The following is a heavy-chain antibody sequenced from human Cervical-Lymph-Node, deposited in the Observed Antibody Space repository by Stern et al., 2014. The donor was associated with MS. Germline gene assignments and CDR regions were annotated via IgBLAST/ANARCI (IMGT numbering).Heavy chain of an antibody. J-gene: IGHJ4*02. V-gene: IGHV3-30*03. CDR1: GFTFSSYG. CDR2: ISYDGGNQ. D-gene: IGHD5-12*01. CDR3: ATSGGYSGYDYHGYFDY. Sequence: MQLVESGGGVVQPGRSLRLSCAASGFTFSSYGMHWVRQAPGKGLEWVAVISYDGGNQYYADSVKGRFTISRDNSKNTLYVQMNSLRAEDTAVYYCATSGGYSGYDYHGYFDYWGQGTLVTVSS.